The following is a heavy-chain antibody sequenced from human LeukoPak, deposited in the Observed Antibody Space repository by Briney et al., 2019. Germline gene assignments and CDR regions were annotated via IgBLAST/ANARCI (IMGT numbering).Heavy chain of an antibody. D-gene: IGHD2/OR15-2a*01. CDR3: ARREYSSTHPFDY. CDR1: GYSFATYW. Sequence: GESLKISCKGSGYSFATYWIAWVRQMPGKGLEWMGIIYPGDSDTKYSPSFQGQVTISADKSINTAYLQWSSLKASDTAMYYCARREYSSTHPFDYWGQGTLVTVSS. V-gene: IGHV5-51*01. J-gene: IGHJ4*02. CDR2: IYPGDSDT.